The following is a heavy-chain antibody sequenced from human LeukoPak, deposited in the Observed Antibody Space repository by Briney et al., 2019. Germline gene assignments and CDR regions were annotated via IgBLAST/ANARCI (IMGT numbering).Heavy chain of an antibody. J-gene: IGHJ4*02. CDR1: GYTFTSYD. Sequence: GASVKVSCKASGYTFTSYDINWVRQATGQGLEWMGWMNPNSGNTGYAQKFQGRVTMTRNTSISTAYMELSSLRSEDTAVYYCARVGTDYYDSSGYYYFDYWGQGTLVTVSS. D-gene: IGHD3-22*01. CDR3: ARVGTDYYDSSGYYYFDY. V-gene: IGHV1-8*02. CDR2: MNPNSGNT.